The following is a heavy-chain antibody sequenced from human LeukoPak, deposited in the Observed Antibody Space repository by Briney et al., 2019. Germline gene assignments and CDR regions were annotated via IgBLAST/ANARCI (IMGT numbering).Heavy chain of an antibody. V-gene: IGHV3-21*01. J-gene: IGHJ5*02. CDR1: GFIFSSYS. D-gene: IGHD1-14*01. CDR3: ARDSGGWFDP. Sequence: GGSLRLSCAASGFIFSSYSMNWVRQAPGKGLEWVSSISTGSNYIYYADSLKGRFIISRDNAKNSLYLQMNSLRAEDTAVYYCARDSGGWFDPWGQGSLVAVSS. CDR2: ISTGSNYI.